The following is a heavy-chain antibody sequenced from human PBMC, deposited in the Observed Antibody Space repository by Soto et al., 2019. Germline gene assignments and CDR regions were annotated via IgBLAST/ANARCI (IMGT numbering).Heavy chain of an antibody. Sequence: QVQLQQWGAGLLKPSETLSLTCAVYGGSFSGYYWSWIRQPPGKGLEWIGEINHSGSTNYNPSLKSRVTISVATSKNQSSLTLSSVTAADTAVYYCARGPSDHPRGSAFDIWGQGTMVTVSS. V-gene: IGHV4-34*01. J-gene: IGHJ3*02. CDR3: ARGPSDHPRGSAFDI. CDR1: GGSFSGYY. CDR2: INHSGST.